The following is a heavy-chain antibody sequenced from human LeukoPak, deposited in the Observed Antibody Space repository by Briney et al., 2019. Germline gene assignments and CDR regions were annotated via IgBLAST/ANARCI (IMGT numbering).Heavy chain of an antibody. CDR2: ISYDGSNK. J-gene: IGHJ4*02. CDR3: ARASGSGSYYHNPDYFDY. Sequence: GRSLRLSCAASGFTFSSYAMHWVRQAPGKGLEWVAVISYDGSNKYYADSVKGRFTISRDNSKNTLYLQMNSLRAEDTAVYYCARASGSGSYYHNPDYFDYWGQGTLVTVSS. V-gene: IGHV3-30-3*01. D-gene: IGHD3-10*01. CDR1: GFTFSSYA.